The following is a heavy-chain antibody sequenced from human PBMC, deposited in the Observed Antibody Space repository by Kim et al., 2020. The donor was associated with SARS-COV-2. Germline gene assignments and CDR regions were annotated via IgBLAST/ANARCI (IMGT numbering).Heavy chain of an antibody. V-gene: IGHV3-33*01. CDR1: GFTFSSYG. D-gene: IGHD3-22*01. CDR3: ARDDAAYYYDSSGYYYAY. Sequence: WGSLRLSCAASGFTFSSYGMHWVRQAPGKGLEWVAVIWYDGSNKYYADSVKGRFTISRDNSKNTLYLQMNSLRAEDTAVYYCARDDAAYYYDSSGYYYAYWGQGTLVTVSS. CDR2: IWYDGSNK. J-gene: IGHJ4*02.